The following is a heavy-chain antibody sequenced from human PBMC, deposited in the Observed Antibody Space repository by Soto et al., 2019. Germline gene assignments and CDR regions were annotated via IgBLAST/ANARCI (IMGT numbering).Heavy chain of an antibody. Sequence: PGESLKISCKGSGYTFTSYWIGWVRQMPGKGLEWMGIIFPVDSDTTYSPSFQGQVTISADKSISTAYLQWSSLKASDTAMYYCARCRRDIVVVRAAKCGADYYYYYGIDVWGQGTTVTVSS. V-gene: IGHV5-51*01. CDR3: ARCRRDIVVVRAAKCGADYYYYYGIDV. D-gene: IGHD2-2*01. CDR1: GYTFTSYW. CDR2: IFPVDSDT. J-gene: IGHJ6*02.